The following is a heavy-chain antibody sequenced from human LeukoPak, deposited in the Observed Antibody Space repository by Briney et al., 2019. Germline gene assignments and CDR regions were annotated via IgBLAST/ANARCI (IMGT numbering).Heavy chain of an antibody. J-gene: IGHJ3*02. Sequence: SVKVSCKASGGTFSSYAISWVRQAPGQGLEWMGGIIPIFDTANYAQKFQGRVTITTDESTSTAYMELSSLRSEDTAVYYCARSHQQLVYDAFDIWGQGTMVTVSS. D-gene: IGHD6-13*01. V-gene: IGHV1-69*05. CDR2: IIPIFDTA. CDR3: ARSHQQLVYDAFDI. CDR1: GGTFSSYA.